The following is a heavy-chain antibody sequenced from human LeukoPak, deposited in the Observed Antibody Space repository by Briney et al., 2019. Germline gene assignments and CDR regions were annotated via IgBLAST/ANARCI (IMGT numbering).Heavy chain of an antibody. D-gene: IGHD5-18*01. CDR3: ARGGGYSYDFVDY. CDR1: GFTFSYYW. Sequence: GGSLRLSCAASGFTFSYYWMHWVRHAPGKGLVGVSRINSDGSSTSYADSVKGRFTISRDNAKNTLYLQMNSLRAEDTAVYYCARGGGYSYDFVDYWGQGTLVTVSS. CDR2: INSDGSST. J-gene: IGHJ4*02. V-gene: IGHV3-74*01.